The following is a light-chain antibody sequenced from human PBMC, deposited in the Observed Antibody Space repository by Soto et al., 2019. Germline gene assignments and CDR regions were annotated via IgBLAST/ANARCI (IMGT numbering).Light chain of an antibody. CDR3: QQRSNWLMYT. Sequence: EIVLTQSPGTLSLSPGERATLSCRASQSVSSSYLAWYQQKPGQAPRLLIYGASSRATGIPDRFDGSGSGTDFTLTISRLEPEDFAVYYCQQRSNWLMYTFGQGTKLEIK. V-gene: IGKV3D-20*02. J-gene: IGKJ2*01. CDR1: QSVSSSY. CDR2: GAS.